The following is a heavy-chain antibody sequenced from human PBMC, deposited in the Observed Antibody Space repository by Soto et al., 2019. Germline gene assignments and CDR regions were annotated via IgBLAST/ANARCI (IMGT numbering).Heavy chain of an antibody. D-gene: IGHD6-13*01. Sequence: QVQLVESGGGVVQPGRSLRLSCAASGFTFSSYGMHWVRQAPGKGLEWVAVIWYDGSNKYYADSVKGRFTISRDNSKNTLYLQMNSLRAEDTAVYYCARNSNPYYYYGMDVWGQRTTVTVSS. CDR2: IWYDGSNK. CDR1: GFTFSSYG. J-gene: IGHJ6*02. CDR3: ARNSNPYYYYGMDV. V-gene: IGHV3-33*01.